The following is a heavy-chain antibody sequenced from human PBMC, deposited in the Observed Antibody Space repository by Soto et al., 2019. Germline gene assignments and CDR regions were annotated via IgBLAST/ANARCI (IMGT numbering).Heavy chain of an antibody. J-gene: IGHJ4*02. V-gene: IGHV3-48*01. D-gene: IGHD4-17*01. CDR2: MMSSRGGSTT. CDR3: ARDKEYGPDY. CDR1: GFSLTTYR. Sequence: PGGSLRLSCAASGFSLTTYRMHWVRQAPGKGLELVSCMMSSRGGSTTHYADSVKGRFTISRDNAKNSLSLQMNSLRAEDTAIYYCARDKEYGPDYWGQGTQVTVSS.